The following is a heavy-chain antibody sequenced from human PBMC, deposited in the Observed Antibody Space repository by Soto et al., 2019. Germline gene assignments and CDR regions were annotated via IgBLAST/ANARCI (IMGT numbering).Heavy chain of an antibody. V-gene: IGHV3-30*18. D-gene: IGHD2-2*01. J-gene: IGHJ4*02. CDR1: GFTFRSYG. CDR2: ISYDGTKK. CDR3: AKDVNAFFDF. Sequence: QVQLVESGGGVVQPGMSMRLSCAASGFTFRSYGMHWVRQAPGKGLEWVTFISYDGTKKYYADSVKGRFTNSRDNSKNPLSLPMSSLRDEDTAVYYCAKDVNAFFDFWGQGTLVTVSS.